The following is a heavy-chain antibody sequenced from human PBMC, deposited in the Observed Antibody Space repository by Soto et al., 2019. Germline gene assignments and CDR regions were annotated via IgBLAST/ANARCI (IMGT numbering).Heavy chain of an antibody. J-gene: IGHJ4*02. CDR2: IYWDDDK. CDR3: AHRRNSWHFGY. V-gene: IGHV2-5*02. CDR1: GFSLSTSGVG. D-gene: IGHD6-13*01. Sequence: ITLKEAGPTLVKPTQTLTLTCTFSGFSLSTSGVGVGWIRQPPGKALEWLALIYWDDDKRYTPSLKSRLTITKDTSKNQVVLTMTNMDPVDTATYYCAHRRNSWHFGYWGQGTLVTVSS.